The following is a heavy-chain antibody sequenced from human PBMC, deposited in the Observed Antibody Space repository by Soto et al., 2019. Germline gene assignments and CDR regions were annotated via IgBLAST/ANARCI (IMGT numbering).Heavy chain of an antibody. D-gene: IGHD6-19*01. CDR1: GGSISSSSYY. J-gene: IGHJ4*02. CDR3: ARRGAVAPFDY. CDR2: IYYSGST. V-gene: IGHV4-39*01. Sequence: QLQLQESGPGLVKPSETLSLTCTVSGGSISSSSYYWGWIRQPPGKGLEWIGSIYYSGSTYYNPSLKSRVTISVDTSKNQFSLKLSSVTAADTAVYYCARRGAVAPFDYWGQGTLVTVSS.